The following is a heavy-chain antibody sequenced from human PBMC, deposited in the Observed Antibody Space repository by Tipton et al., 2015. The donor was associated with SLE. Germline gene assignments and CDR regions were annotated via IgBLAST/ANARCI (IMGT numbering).Heavy chain of an antibody. CDR3: AGQQLPSVRAFDI. D-gene: IGHD6-13*01. CDR1: GGSFNGYY. CDR2: STPSGST. Sequence: TLSLTCTVYGGSFNGYYWSWIPHPPGKGLEWIGESTPSGSTNGNPSLKSRVTLSVDTSTTQFSLKLSSVPAADTAVYYCAGQQLPSVRAFDIWGQGTMVTVSS. J-gene: IGHJ3*02. V-gene: IGHV4-34*01.